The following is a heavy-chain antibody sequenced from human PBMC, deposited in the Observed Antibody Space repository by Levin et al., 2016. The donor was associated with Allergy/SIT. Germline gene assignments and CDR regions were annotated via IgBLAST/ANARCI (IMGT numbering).Heavy chain of an antibody. CDR1: GFTFSSYS. D-gene: IGHD1-1*01. V-gene: IGHV3-21*01. Sequence: GGSLRLSCAASGFTFSSYSMNWVRQAPGKGLEWVSSISSSSSYIYYADSVKGRFTISRDNAKNSLYLQMNSLRAEDTAVYYCAREDRGYIEYYYYYMDVWGKGTTVTVSS. CDR2: ISSSSSYI. J-gene: IGHJ6*03. CDR3: AREDRGYIEYYYYYMDV.